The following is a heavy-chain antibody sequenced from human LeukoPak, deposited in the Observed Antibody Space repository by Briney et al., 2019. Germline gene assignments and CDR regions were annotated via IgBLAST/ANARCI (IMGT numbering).Heavy chain of an antibody. CDR1: GGSISNSSYY. J-gene: IGHJ4*02. CDR2: MYYSGST. CDR3: ARHSRMGTINPSY. V-gene: IGHV4-39*01. D-gene: IGHD5-24*01. Sequence: SETLSLTCTVSGGSISNSSYYWGWIRQPPGKGLEWIGSMYYSGSTYYNPSLKSRATISVDTSKNQFSLKLSSVTAADTAVYYCARHSRMGTINPSYWGQGTLVTVSS.